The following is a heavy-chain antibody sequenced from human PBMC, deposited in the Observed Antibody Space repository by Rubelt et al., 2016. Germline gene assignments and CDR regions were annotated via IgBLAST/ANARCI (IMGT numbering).Heavy chain of an antibody. V-gene: IGHV4-34*01. CDR3: ARGKEGLGVTMMDY. Sequence: QVQLQQWGAGLLKPSETLSLTCAVYGGSFSGSYWSWIRQPPGKGLEWIGAINHSGSTNYNPSLKSRVTISVDTSKNQFSLKLSSVTAADTAVYYCARGKEGLGVTMMDYWGQGTLVTVSS. D-gene: IGHD3-22*01. CDR2: INHSGST. CDR1: GGSFSGSY. J-gene: IGHJ4*02.